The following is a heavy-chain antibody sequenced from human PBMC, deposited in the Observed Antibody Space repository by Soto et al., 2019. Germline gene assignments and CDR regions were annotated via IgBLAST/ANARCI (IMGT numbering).Heavy chain of an antibody. CDR1: GFTFSSYA. Sequence: QVQLVESGGGVVQPGRSLRLSCAASGFTFSSYAMHWVRQAPGKGLEWVAVISYDGSNKYYADSVKGRFTISRDNSKNTLYLQMNSLRAEDTAVYYCAREGLATAIAAAVVGFDYYYGMDVWGQGTTVTVSS. CDR3: AREGLATAIAAAVVGFDYYYGMDV. V-gene: IGHV3-30-3*01. J-gene: IGHJ6*02. D-gene: IGHD6-13*01. CDR2: ISYDGSNK.